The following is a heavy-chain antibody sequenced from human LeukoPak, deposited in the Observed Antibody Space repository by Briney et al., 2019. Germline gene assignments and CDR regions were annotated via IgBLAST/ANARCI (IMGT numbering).Heavy chain of an antibody. CDR3: ARERVRGVITY. V-gene: IGHV4-4*07. CDR1: GFTISSYY. J-gene: IGHJ4*02. D-gene: IGHD3-10*01. Sequence: KPSETLSLTCTVSGFTISSYYWSWIRQADGKGLKWIGRIYTSGSTNYNPSLKSRVTMSVDTSKNQFSLKLSSVTAADTAVYYCARERVRGVITYWGQGTLVTVSS. CDR2: IYTSGST.